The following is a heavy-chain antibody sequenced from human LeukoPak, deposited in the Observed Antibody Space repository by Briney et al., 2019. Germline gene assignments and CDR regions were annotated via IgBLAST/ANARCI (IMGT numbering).Heavy chain of an antibody. V-gene: IGHV3-48*03. CDR2: ISSSGSTI. CDR1: GFTFSSYE. CDR3: ARDSRPNSSSSRKDFDY. D-gene: IGHD6-6*01. Sequence: GVLRLSCAASGFTFSSYEMNWVRQAPGKGLEWVPYISSSGSTIYYADSVKGRFTISRDNAKNSLYLQMNSLRAEDTAVYYCARDSRPNSSSSRKDFDYWGQGTLVTVSS. J-gene: IGHJ4*02.